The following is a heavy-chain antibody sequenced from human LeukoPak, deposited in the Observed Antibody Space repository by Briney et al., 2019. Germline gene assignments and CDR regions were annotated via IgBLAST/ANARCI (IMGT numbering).Heavy chain of an antibody. CDR1: GFTFSSCA. V-gene: IGHV3-23*01. Sequence: GGSMRLSCAGSGFTFSSCAMSWVRQAPGKGLEWVSAITGSGGGTYYADSVKGRFTISRDNSKDTLYLQMNSLRAEDTAVYYCARSTVVTPFDPWGQGTLVTVSS. CDR2: ITGSGGGT. D-gene: IGHD4-23*01. J-gene: IGHJ5*02. CDR3: ARSTVVTPFDP.